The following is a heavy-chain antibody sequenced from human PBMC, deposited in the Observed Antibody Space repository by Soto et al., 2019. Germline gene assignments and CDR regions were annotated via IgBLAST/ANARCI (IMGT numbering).Heavy chain of an antibody. V-gene: IGHV3-9*01. CDR3: AKVIHYDIVTGRDAFDI. Sequence: GGSLRLSCAASGFTFDDYAMHWVRQAPGKGLEWVSGISWNSGSIGYADSVKGRFTISRDNAKNSLYLQMNSLRAEDTALYYCAKVIHYDIVTGRDAFDIWGQGTMVTVSS. J-gene: IGHJ3*02. CDR1: GFTFDDYA. D-gene: IGHD3-9*01. CDR2: ISWNSGSI.